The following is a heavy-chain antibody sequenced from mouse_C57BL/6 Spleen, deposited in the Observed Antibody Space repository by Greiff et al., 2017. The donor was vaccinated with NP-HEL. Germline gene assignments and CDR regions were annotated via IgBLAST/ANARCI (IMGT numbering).Heavy chain of an antibody. V-gene: IGHV1-19*01. J-gene: IGHJ4*01. CDR2: INPYNGGT. CDR1: GYTFTDYY. D-gene: IGHD2-1*01. Sequence: VQLQQSGPVLVKPGASVKMSCKASGYTFTDYYMNWVKQSHGKSLEWIGGINPYNGGTSYNQKFKGKATLTVDKSSSTAYMELNSLTSEDSAVYYCADGNDAMDYWGQGTSVTGSS. CDR3: ADGNDAMDY.